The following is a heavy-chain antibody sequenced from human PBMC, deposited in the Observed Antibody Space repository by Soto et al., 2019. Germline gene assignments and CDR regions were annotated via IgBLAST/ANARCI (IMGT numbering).Heavy chain of an antibody. Sequence: HPGGSLRLSCAASGFTFSSYAMSWVRQAPGKGLEWVSAISGSGGSTYYADSVKGRFTISRDNSKNTLYLQMNSLRAEDTAVYYCATNDYYDSSGYYHDFDYWGQGTLVTVS. V-gene: IGHV3-23*01. CDR1: GFTFSSYA. CDR3: ATNDYYDSSGYYHDFDY. CDR2: ISGSGGST. J-gene: IGHJ4*02. D-gene: IGHD3-22*01.